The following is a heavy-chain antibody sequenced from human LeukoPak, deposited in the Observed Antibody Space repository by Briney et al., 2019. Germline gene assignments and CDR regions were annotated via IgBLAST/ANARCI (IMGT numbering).Heavy chain of an antibody. Sequence: SETLSLTCAVSGGSISSNNWWWSWVRQPPGKGLEWIGEIYHSGSTNYNPSLKSRVTISVDKSKNQFSLKLSSVTAADTAVYYCARCITMVRGVIHYYYYGMDVWGQGTTVTVSS. CDR1: GGSISSNNW. CDR2: IYHSGST. J-gene: IGHJ6*02. D-gene: IGHD3-10*01. CDR3: ARCITMVRGVIHYYYYGMDV. V-gene: IGHV4-4*02.